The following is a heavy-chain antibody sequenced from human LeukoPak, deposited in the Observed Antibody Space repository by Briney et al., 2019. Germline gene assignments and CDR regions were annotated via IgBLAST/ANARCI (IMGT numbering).Heavy chain of an antibody. Sequence: ASVTVSCKASGYTFTGYYMHWVRQAPGQGLEWMGRINPNSGGTNYAQKFQGRVTMTRDTSISTAYMELSRLRSDDTAVYYCARLRGYSGYDYSFFDYWGQGTLVTVSS. J-gene: IGHJ4*02. CDR3: ARLRGYSGYDYSFFDY. CDR2: INPNSGGT. V-gene: IGHV1-2*06. CDR1: GYTFTGYY. D-gene: IGHD5-12*01.